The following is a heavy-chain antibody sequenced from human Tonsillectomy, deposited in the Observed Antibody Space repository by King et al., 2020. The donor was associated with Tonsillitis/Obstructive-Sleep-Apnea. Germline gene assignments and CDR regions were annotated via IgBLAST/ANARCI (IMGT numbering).Heavy chain of an antibody. CDR1: GVSISSRSYY. CDR2: IYHNGDT. D-gene: IGHD2-15*01. V-gene: IGHV4-39*01. CDR3: ARHTHAGHSDYYYYMDV. J-gene: IGHJ6*03. Sequence: QLQESGPGLVKPSETLSLSCTVSGVSISSRSYYWGWIRQPPGKGLEWIATIYHNGDTYYNPPLKSRVTISVDTSKNQFSLRLSSVTAADTAVYYCARHTHAGHSDYYYYMDVWGKGTTVTVSS.